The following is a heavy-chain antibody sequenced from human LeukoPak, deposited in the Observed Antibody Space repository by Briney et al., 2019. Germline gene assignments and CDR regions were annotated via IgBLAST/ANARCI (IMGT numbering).Heavy chain of an antibody. V-gene: IGHV3-30*04. Sequence: TGGSLRLSCAASGFTFSSYAMHWVRQAPGKGLEWVAVISYDGSNKYYADSVKGRFTISRDNAKNSLYLQMNSLRAEDTAVYYCARAPVVVVAATLYYYYYYMDVWGKGTTVTVSS. CDR3: ARAPVVVVAATLYYYYYYMDV. CDR1: GFTFSSYA. J-gene: IGHJ6*03. CDR2: ISYDGSNK. D-gene: IGHD2-15*01.